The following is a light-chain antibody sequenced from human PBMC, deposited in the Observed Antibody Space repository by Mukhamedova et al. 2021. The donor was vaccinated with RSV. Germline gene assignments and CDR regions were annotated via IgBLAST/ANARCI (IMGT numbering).Light chain of an antibody. V-gene: IGLV2-11*01. J-gene: IGLJ1*01. CDR1: SSDVGGYNY. Sequence: TISCTGTSSDVGGYNYVSWYQQHPGKAPKLMIYDVSKRPSGVPDRFSGSKSGNTASLTISGLQAEDEADYYCCSYAGSYTFEVFG. CDR2: DVS. CDR3: CSYAGSYTFEV.